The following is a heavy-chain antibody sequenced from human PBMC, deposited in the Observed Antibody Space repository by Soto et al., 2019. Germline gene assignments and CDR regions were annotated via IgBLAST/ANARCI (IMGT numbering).Heavy chain of an antibody. CDR1: GFTFSSYA. Sequence: GGSLRLSCAASGFTFSSYAMSWVRQAPGKGLEWVSAISGSGGSTYYADSVKGRFTISRDNSKNSLALQMNSLRAEDTAVYYCARDRGHSFDYWGQGTLVTVSS. V-gene: IGHV3-23*01. CDR2: ISGSGGST. CDR3: ARDRGHSFDY. J-gene: IGHJ4*02.